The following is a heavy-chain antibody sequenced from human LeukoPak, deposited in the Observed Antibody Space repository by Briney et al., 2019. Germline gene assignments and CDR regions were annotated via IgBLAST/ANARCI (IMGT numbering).Heavy chain of an antibody. CDR1: GYTFTGYY. D-gene: IGHD3-22*01. V-gene: IGHV1-2*02. CDR3: ARHFFHREVVSTSNEWSLDY. Sequence: ASVKDSCKASGYTFTGYYMHWVRQAPGQGLEWMGWINPNSGGTNYAQKFQGRVTMTRDTSISTAYMELSRLRSDDTAVFYCARHFFHREVVSTSNEWSLDYWGQGTLVTVSS. J-gene: IGHJ4*02. CDR2: INPNSGGT.